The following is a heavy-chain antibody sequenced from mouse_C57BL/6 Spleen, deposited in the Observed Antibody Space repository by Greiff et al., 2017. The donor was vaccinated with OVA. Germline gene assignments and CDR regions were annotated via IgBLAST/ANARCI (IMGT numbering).Heavy chain of an antibody. V-gene: IGHV10-1*01. Sequence: DVKLVESGGGLVQPTGSLTLSCAASGFSFTTYAMNWVRQPPGKGLEWVARLRSKSKNYATYSADSVKGRITISNDDSESMLYQQMNNLKTEDTAMYYCVREDYGRDDWGQGTTLTVSS. CDR2: LRSKSKNYAT. D-gene: IGHD1-1*01. CDR3: VREDYGRDD. J-gene: IGHJ2*01. CDR1: GFSFTTYA.